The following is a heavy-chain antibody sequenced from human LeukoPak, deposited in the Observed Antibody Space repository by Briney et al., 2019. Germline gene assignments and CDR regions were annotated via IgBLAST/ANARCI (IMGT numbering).Heavy chain of an antibody. CDR2: INHSGST. CDR3: TRRRYCSSSSCYLIHNYYYYMDV. V-gene: IGHV4-34*01. Sequence: PSETLSLTCAVYGGSFSGYYWSWIRQPPGKGLEWIGEINHSGSTNYNPSLKSRVTISVDTSKNPFSLKLSSVTAADTAVYYWTRRRYCSSSSCYLIHNYYYYMDVWGKGTTVTVSS. CDR1: GGSFSGYY. D-gene: IGHD2-2*01. J-gene: IGHJ6*03.